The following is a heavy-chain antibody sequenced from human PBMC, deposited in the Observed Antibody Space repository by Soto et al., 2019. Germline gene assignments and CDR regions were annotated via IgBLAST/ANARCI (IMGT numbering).Heavy chain of an antibody. D-gene: IGHD6-19*01. CDR3: ARDQYSSGWYNYYGMDV. J-gene: IGHJ6*02. V-gene: IGHV4-4*02. CDR1: GGSISSSNW. CDR2: IYHSGST. Sequence: ASETLSLTCAVSGGSISSSNWWSWVRQPPGKGLEWIGEIYHSGSTNYNPSLKSRVTISVDKSKNQFSLKLSSVTAADTAVYYCARDQYSSGWYNYYGMDVWGQGTTVTVSS.